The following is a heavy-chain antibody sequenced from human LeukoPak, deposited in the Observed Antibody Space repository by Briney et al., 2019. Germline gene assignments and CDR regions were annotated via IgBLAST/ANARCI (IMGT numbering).Heavy chain of an antibody. J-gene: IGHJ4*02. CDR1: GYSISSGYY. Sequence: PSETLSLTCAVSGYSISSGYYWGWIRQPPGKGLEWIGSIYHSGSTYYNPSLKSRVTISVDTSKNQFSLKLNSVTAADTAVYYCARVYSTGWRFFDYWGQGTLVTVSS. V-gene: IGHV4-38-2*01. CDR2: IYHSGST. CDR3: ARVYSTGWRFFDY. D-gene: IGHD6-19*01.